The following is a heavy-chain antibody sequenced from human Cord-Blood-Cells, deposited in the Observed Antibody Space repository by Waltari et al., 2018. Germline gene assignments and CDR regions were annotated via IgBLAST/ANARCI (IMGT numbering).Heavy chain of an antibody. J-gene: IGHJ4*02. D-gene: IGHD6-13*01. CDR3: ARWGGKIAAAGFFDY. V-gene: IGHV3-53*01. CDR1: GFTVSSNY. Sequence: EVQLVESGGGLIQPGGSLRLSCAASGFTVSSNYMSWVRQAPGKGLEVVSVLYSGGSTYYADAVKGRFTISRDNSKNTLYLQMNSLRAEDTAVYYCARWGGKIAAAGFFDYWGQGTLVTVSS. CDR2: LYSGGST.